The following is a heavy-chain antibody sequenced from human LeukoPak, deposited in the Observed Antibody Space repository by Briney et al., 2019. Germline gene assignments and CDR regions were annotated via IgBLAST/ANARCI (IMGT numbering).Heavy chain of an antibody. Sequence: PSETLSLTCAVSGGSISSGGYSWSWIRQPPGKGLEWIGYIYYSGSTYYNPSLKSRVTISVDTSKNQFSLKLSSVTAADTAVYYCARRVGKGAFDYWGQGTLVTVSS. D-gene: IGHD3-10*01. J-gene: IGHJ4*02. CDR1: GGSISSGGYS. CDR2: IYYSGST. CDR3: ARRVGKGAFDY. V-gene: IGHV4-30-4*07.